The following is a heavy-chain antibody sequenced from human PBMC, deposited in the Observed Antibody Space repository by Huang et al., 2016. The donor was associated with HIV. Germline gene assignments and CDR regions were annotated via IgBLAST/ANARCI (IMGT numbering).Heavy chain of an antibody. Sequence: QLQLQESGPGLVKASETLSLTCIVSGGSISSSNYYWGWVRQPPGKGLEWIGSIYSGGNTFYNPSLKSRVTISVDTSKNQLSLKGRSVTAADTAVYDGARHKIECSGGGCASLDYWGQGTRVTVSS. CDR3: ARHKIECSGGGCASLDY. D-gene: IGHD6-19*01. CDR1: GGSISSSNYY. CDR2: IYSGGNT. J-gene: IGHJ4*02. V-gene: IGHV4-39*01.